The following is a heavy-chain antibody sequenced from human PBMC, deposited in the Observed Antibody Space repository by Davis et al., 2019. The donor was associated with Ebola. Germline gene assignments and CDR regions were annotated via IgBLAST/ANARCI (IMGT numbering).Heavy chain of an antibody. V-gene: IGHV1-69*13. J-gene: IGHJ5*02. Sequence: SVTVSCNASGGTFSSFSIGWVRQAPGQGLEWMGGIIPLFRSPNYAQKFQGRVTITADESTTTVYMELSSLRSEDTAVYFCARVQTGFYFDSSDSPSWFDTWGQGTLVTVSS. CDR1: GGTFSSFS. D-gene: IGHD6-19*01. CDR3: ARVQTGFYFDSSDSPSWFDT. CDR2: IIPLFRSP.